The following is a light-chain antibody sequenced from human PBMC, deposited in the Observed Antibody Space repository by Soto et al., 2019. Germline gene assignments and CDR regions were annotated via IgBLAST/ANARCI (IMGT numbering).Light chain of an antibody. CDR1: QSVLYSSNNKNY. CDR2: WAS. V-gene: IGKV4-1*01. Sequence: DIVMTQSPDSLAVSLGERATINCKSSQSVLYSSNNKNYLAWYQQKPGQPPKLLIYWASTRESGVPDRFSGSGYGTDFTITISSLHAEDVAVYYCQQYYSTLALTFGGGTKVEIK. CDR3: QQYYSTLALT. J-gene: IGKJ4*01.